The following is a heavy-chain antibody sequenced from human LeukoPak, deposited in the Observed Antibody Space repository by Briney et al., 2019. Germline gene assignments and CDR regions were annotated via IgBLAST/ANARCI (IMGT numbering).Heavy chain of an antibody. V-gene: IGHV4-59*11. D-gene: IGHD6-13*01. J-gene: IGHJ5*02. Sequence: SETLSLTCSVSGGSMSSHYWSWIRQPPGKGLEWIGDIYYSGSTNYNPSLKSRVTISVDTSKNQFSLKLSSVTAADTAVYYCARNIAAATAYWFDPWGQGTLVTVSS. CDR2: IYYSGST. CDR3: ARNIAAATAYWFDP. CDR1: GGSMSSHY.